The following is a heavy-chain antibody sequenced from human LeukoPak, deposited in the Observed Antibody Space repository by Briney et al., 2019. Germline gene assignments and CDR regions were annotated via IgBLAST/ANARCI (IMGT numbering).Heavy chain of an antibody. CDR1: GLSFSGYY. Sequence: SESLSLTCTVYGLSFSGYYWSWIRQPPGKGLEWIGEINHSGSTNYNPSLKSRVTISVATSKNQCSLKLSSVTATDTAVYYCARRRYSSKLCPGKKYNWFDPWGQGNLVTVSS. V-gene: IGHV4-34*01. J-gene: IGHJ5*02. CDR2: INHSGST. D-gene: IGHD6-13*01. CDR3: ARRRYSSKLCPGKKYNWFDP.